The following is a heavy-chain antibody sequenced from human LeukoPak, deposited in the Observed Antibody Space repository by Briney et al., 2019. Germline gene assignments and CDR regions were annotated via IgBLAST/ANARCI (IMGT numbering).Heavy chain of an antibody. D-gene: IGHD6-6*01. CDR1: GGSFSGYY. Sequence: SETLSLTCAVYGGSFSGYYWSWIRQPPGKGLEWIGEINHSGSTNYNPSLKSRVTISVDTSKNQFSLKLSSVTAADTAVYYCASVSRIAARPIDYWGQGTLVTVSS. J-gene: IGHJ4*02. CDR2: INHSGST. CDR3: ASVSRIAARPIDY. V-gene: IGHV4-34*01.